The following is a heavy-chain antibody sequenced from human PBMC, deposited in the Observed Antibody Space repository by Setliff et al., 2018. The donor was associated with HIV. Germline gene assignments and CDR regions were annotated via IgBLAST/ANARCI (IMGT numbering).Heavy chain of an antibody. V-gene: IGHV4-59*12. D-gene: IGHD3-22*01. CDR3: AHEDPYYYDTPEVSDP. Sequence: PSETLSLTCTVSGGSISSYYWSWSRQPPGKGLEWIGYIYYSGSTNYNPSLKSRVTISVDTSKNQVSLKLSSVTSADTAMSYCAHEDPYYYDTPEVSDPWGQGPPGTVSS. CDR1: GGSISSYY. CDR2: IYYSGST. J-gene: IGHJ5*02.